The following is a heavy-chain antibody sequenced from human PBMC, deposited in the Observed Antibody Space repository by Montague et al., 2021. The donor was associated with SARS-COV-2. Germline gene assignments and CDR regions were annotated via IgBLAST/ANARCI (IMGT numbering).Heavy chain of an antibody. CDR2: IYYSGST. Sequence: SETLSLTCTVSGGSISSSSYYWGWIRQPPGKGLEWIGSIYYSGSTYYXPSLKSRVTISVDTSKNQFSLKLSSVTAADTAVYYCARDDYTPGDYYYYYGMDVWGQGTTVTVSS. V-gene: IGHV4-39*02. CDR1: GGSISSSSYY. CDR3: ARDDYTPGDYYYYYGMDV. D-gene: IGHD4-11*01. J-gene: IGHJ6*02.